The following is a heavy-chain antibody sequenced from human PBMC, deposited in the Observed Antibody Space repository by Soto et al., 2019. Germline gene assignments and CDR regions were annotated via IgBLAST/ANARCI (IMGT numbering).Heavy chain of an antibody. CDR3: ATGRIVVVGSRAYYGLDV. D-gene: IGHD3-22*01. CDR1: GGTLSNSA. CDR2: IIPVFGIV. V-gene: IGHV1-69*19. J-gene: IGHJ6*02. Sequence: QLQLAQSGADVKKAGSSVKVSCKASGGTLSNSAFSWVRQAPGQGLEWMGGIIPVFGIVNYAHKFQDRVTITADESTSTAYMELRSLRSEDTAVYFWATGRIVVVGSRAYYGLDVWGQGTTVTV.